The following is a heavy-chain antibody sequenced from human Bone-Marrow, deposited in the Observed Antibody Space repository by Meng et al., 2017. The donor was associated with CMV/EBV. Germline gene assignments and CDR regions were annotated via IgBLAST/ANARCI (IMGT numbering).Heavy chain of an antibody. V-gene: IGHV3-7*01. CDR2: IKEDGSEK. CDR3: VRIGFLEWFLNHWYFAL. J-gene: IGHJ2*01. D-gene: IGHD3-3*01. Sequence: GESLKISCVASGFTVSRDWVSWVRQAPGKGLEWVSNIKEDGSEKYYVDSVTGRFTISRDNAKNSLYLQMSSLRAEDTAVYHCVRIGFLEWFLNHWYFALWGRGTLVTASS. CDR1: GFTVSRDW.